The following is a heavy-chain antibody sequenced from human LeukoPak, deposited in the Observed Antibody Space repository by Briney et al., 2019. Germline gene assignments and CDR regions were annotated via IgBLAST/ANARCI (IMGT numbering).Heavy chain of an antibody. V-gene: IGHV3-15*01. CDR3: TTIARKEGPTDGY. Sequence: PGGSLRLSCVATGLSFHNAWRRGVRQARGRGGEGVGRIKSKTDGGTTDYAAPVKGRFTISRDDSKNTLYLQMNSLKTEDTAVYYCTTIARKEGPTDGYWGQGTLVTVSS. D-gene: IGHD1-26*01. CDR2: IKSKTDGGTT. J-gene: IGHJ4*02. CDR1: GLSFHNAW.